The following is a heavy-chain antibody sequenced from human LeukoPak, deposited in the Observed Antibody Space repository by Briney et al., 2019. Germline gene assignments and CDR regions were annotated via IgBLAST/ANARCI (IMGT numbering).Heavy chain of an antibody. CDR2: IKSKTDGGTT. D-gene: IGHD6-19*01. CDR1: GFTFSNAW. J-gene: IGHJ4*02. Sequence: GGSLRLSCAASGFTFSNAWMSWVRQAPGKGLEWVGRIKSKTDGGTTDYAAPVKGRFTISRDDSKNTLYLQMNSLKTEDTAVYYCTHRLRWLAFDYWGQGTLVTVSS. CDR3: THRLRWLAFDY. V-gene: IGHV3-15*01.